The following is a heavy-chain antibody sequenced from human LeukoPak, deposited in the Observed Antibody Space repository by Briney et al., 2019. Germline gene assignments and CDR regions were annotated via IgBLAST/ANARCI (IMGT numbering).Heavy chain of an antibody. V-gene: IGHV3-23*01. J-gene: IGHJ5*02. D-gene: IGHD2-21*02. CDR2: ISGSGGST. CDR3: AAGSAYCSGDCYRWFDP. Sequence: PGGSLRLSCAASGFTFSSYAMSWVRQAPGKGLEWVSTISGSGGSTYYADSVRGRFTISRDNSKKTLYVQMNSLRAEDTAVYYCAAGSAYCSGDCYRWFDPWGQGTLVTVSS. CDR1: GFTFSSYA.